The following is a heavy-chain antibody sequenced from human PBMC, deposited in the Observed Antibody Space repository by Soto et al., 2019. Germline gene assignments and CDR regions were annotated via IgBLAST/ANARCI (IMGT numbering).Heavy chain of an antibody. V-gene: IGHV5-10-1*01. CDR3: ARQGIAAAGTLGGMDV. CDR2: IDPSDSYT. D-gene: IGHD6-13*01. Sequence: GESLKISCKGSGYSFTSYWISWVRQMPGKGLEWMGRIDPSDSYTNYSPSFQGHVTISADKSISTAYLQWSSLKASDTATYYCARQGIAAAGTLGGMDVWDQGTTVTVSS. J-gene: IGHJ6*02. CDR1: GYSFTSYW.